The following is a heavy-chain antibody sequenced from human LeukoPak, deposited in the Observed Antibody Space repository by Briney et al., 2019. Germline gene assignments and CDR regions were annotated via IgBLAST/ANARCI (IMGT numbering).Heavy chain of an antibody. CDR3: TRDPRRLDY. CDR2: INRDGSRT. J-gene: IGHJ4*02. V-gene: IGHV3-74*01. Sequence: GGSLRLSCAASGFTFSTSWMHWVRQAPGKGLVWVSHINRDGSRTTYADSVKGRFTISRDNSKNTLYLQMNSLRAEDTAVYYCTRDPRRLDYWGQGTLVTVSS. CDR1: GFTFSTSW.